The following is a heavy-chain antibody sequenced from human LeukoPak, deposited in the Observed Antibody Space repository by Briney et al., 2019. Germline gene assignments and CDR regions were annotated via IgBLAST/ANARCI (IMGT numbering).Heavy chain of an antibody. CDR3: TTDQGYDYSWFDP. CDR1: GFTFSSFA. Sequence: PGGSLRLSCAASGFTFSSFAMSWVRHAPGKGLEWVGRIKSKTNCETTEYAAPVKGRFSISRDDSKSTLYLEMNSLQTEDTALYYCTTDQGYDYSWFDPWGQGTLVTVSS. D-gene: IGHD5-12*01. J-gene: IGHJ5*02. V-gene: IGHV3-15*01. CDR2: IKSKTNCETT.